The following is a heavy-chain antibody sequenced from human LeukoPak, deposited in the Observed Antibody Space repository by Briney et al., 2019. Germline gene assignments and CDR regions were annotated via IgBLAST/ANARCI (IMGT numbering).Heavy chain of an antibody. J-gene: IGHJ6*02. V-gene: IGHV3-9*01. Sequence: GRSLRLSCAASGFTFDDYAMHWVRQAPGKGLEWVSGISWNSGSIGYADSVKGRFTISRDNAKNSLYLQMNSLRAEDTALYYCAKERTTVRGVLDVWGQGTTVTVSS. CDR1: GFTFDDYA. CDR3: AKERTTVRGVLDV. D-gene: IGHD3-10*01. CDR2: ISWNSGSI.